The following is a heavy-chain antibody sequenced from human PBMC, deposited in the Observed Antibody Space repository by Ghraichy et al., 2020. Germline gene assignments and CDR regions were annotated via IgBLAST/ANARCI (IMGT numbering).Heavy chain of an antibody. D-gene: IGHD2-15*01. CDR1: GSTFTNYY. CDR3: ARSASMVASYYFDY. V-gene: IGHV1-2*02. J-gene: IGHJ4*02. CDR2: INPKSGDT. Sequence: ASVKVSCKASGSTFTNYYMHWVRQAPGQGLEWVGCINPKSGDTNYAQKFQGRVTMTRDTSIRTADMELSRLTSDDTAVYYCARSASMVASYYFDYWGQGTMVSVSS.